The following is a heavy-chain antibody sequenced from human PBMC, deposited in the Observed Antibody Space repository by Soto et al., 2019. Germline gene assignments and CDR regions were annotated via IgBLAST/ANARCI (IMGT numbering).Heavy chain of an antibody. Sequence: PGGSLRLSCVASGFTFESYAMHWVRQVPGKGLEWVSGISWNSGSIGYEDSVKGRFTISRDNAQKTLYLQMNSLRAEDTAVYYCAKDLGLPNHQKRYYDIFSGDSPPGAFDIWGKGTMVAVSS. CDR2: ISWNSGSI. V-gene: IGHV3-9*01. CDR3: AKDLGLPNHQKRYYDIFSGDSPPGAFDI. D-gene: IGHD3-9*01. CDR1: GFTFESYA. J-gene: IGHJ3*02.